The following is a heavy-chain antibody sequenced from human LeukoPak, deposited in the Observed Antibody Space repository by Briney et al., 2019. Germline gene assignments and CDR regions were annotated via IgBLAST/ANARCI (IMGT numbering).Heavy chain of an antibody. CDR1: GYIFTNYY. CDR2: INPSGGST. CDR3: ARWWDDGSGYSYLYGMDV. V-gene: IGHV1-46*01. Sequence: ASVKVSCKASGYIFTNYYMHWVRQAPGQRLEWMGIINPSGGSTSYAQKFQGRVTMTRDTSTSTVYMELSSLRSEDTAVYYCARWWDDGSGYSYLYGMDVWGQGTTVTVSS. D-gene: IGHD3-22*01. J-gene: IGHJ6*02.